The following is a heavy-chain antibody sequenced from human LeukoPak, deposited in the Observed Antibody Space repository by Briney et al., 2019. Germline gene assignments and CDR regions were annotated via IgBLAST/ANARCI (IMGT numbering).Heavy chain of an antibody. D-gene: IGHD3-16*02. V-gene: IGHV1-8*03. Sequence: ASVKVSCKASGYTFTSYDINWVRQVTGQGLEWMGWMNPKSGNTGYAQKFQGRVTITRNTSISTAYMEVSSLRYEDTAVYYCARDNSVGDIAWWFDPWGQGTLVTVSS. CDR1: GYTFTSYD. CDR2: MNPKSGNT. J-gene: IGHJ5*02. CDR3: ARDNSVGDIAWWFDP.